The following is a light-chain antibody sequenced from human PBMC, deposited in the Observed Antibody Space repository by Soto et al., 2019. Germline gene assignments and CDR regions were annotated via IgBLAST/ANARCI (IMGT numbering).Light chain of an antibody. CDR1: SSNIGAGYD. CDR3: KSYAGSNTYV. J-gene: IGLJ1*01. Sequence: QSVLTQPPSVSGAPGQRVTISCTGSSSNIGAGYDVNWYQQLPGTAPKFLIFGNSNRPSGVPDRFSGSKSGTSASLAITGLQAEDEADYFCKSYAGSNTYVFGRGTKVTVL. V-gene: IGLV1-40*01. CDR2: GNS.